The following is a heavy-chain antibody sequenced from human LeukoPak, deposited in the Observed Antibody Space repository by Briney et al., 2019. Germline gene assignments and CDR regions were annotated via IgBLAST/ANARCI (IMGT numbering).Heavy chain of an antibody. CDR2: ISSSSSYI. V-gene: IGHV3-21*01. CDR3: ARTLNYDFWSGYYTAYYFDY. CDR1: GFTFSSYS. J-gene: IGHJ4*02. D-gene: IGHD3-3*01. Sequence: PGRSLRLSCAASGFTFSSYSMNWVRQAPGKGLEWVSSISSSSSYIYYADSVKGRFTISRDNAKNSLYLQMNSLRAEDTAVYYCARTLNYDFWSGYYTAYYFDYWGQGTLVTVSS.